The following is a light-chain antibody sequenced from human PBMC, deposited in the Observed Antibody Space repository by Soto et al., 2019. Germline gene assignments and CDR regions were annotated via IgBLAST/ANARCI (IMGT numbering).Light chain of an antibody. CDR3: TSYTSGSVV. CDR2: DVS. V-gene: IGLV2-14*03. J-gene: IGLJ2*01. Sequence: QSVLTQPASVSGSPGQSITISCTGTSSDVGGYNYVSWYQQHPGKAPKLMIYDVSNRPSGVSNRFSGSKSANTASLTISGLPAEDEADYYCTSYTSGSVVFGGGTKVTVL. CDR1: SSDVGGYNY.